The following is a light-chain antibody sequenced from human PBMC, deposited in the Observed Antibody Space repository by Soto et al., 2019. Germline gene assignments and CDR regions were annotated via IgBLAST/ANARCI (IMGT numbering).Light chain of an antibody. CDR3: QQYNSYSWT. CDR1: QNIDSW. J-gene: IGKJ1*01. CDR2: KAS. Sequence: DIQMTQSPSTLSASVGVRVTIACRASQNIDSWLAWYQQKPGKAPKLLIYKASSLESGVPSRFSGSGSWTEFTLTISSLQPDDFATYYCQQYNSYSWTFGQGTKVEIK. V-gene: IGKV1-5*03.